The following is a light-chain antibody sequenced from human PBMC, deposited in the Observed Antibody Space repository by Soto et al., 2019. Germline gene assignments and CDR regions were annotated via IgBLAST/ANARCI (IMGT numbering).Light chain of an antibody. CDR2: WAS. V-gene: IGKV4-1*01. Sequence: DIVLTQSPDSLAVSLGERATINCKSSQNILYSSNNKNYLAWYQQKPGQPPSLLFYWASTRGSGVPDRFSGSGSGTDFTLPISSLQAEDVAVYYCQQYYNIPHTFGQGTKLEIK. J-gene: IGKJ2*01. CDR3: QQYYNIPHT. CDR1: QNILYSSNNKNY.